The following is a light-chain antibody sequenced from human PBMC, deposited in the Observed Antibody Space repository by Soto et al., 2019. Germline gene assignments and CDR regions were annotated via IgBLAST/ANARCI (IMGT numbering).Light chain of an antibody. CDR3: QQSYSIVWT. J-gene: IGKJ1*01. V-gene: IGKV1-39*01. CDR2: AAS. CDR1: QNINNY. Sequence: DIQMTQSPSSLSASVGDRVTITCRASQNINNYLNWFQQKPGKAPKLLIYAASGLESGVPSRFSGSGSGTDFTLTISSLQPEDSATYYCQQSYSIVWTFVQGTKVEIK.